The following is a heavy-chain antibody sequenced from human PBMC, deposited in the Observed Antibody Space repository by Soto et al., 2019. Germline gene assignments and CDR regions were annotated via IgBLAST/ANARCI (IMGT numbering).Heavy chain of an antibody. Sequence: ASVKVSCKASGYTFTSYYMHWVRQAPGQGLEWMGIINPSGGSTSYAQKFQGRVTMTRDTSTSTVYMELSSLRSEDTAVYYCARDLVITFGGVIGPPPHYFDYWGQGPLVTVS. CDR1: GYTFTSYY. J-gene: IGHJ4*02. D-gene: IGHD3-16*02. CDR3: ARDLVITFGGVIGPPPHYFDY. CDR2: INPSGGST. V-gene: IGHV1-46*01.